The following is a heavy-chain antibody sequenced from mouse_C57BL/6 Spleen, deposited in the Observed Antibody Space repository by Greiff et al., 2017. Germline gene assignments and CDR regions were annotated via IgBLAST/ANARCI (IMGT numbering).Heavy chain of an antibody. D-gene: IGHD2-5*01. CDR3: ARGSNYWFAY. J-gene: IGHJ3*01. CDR2: ILPASGST. Sequence: VQLQQSGAELMKPGASVKLSCKASGYTFTSYWIEWVKQRPGHGLEWIGEILPASGSTNYNEKFKGKATFTADTSSITAYMQLSSLTTEDSAFXNCARGSNYWFAYWGQGTLVTVSA. CDR1: GYTFTSYW. V-gene: IGHV1-9*01.